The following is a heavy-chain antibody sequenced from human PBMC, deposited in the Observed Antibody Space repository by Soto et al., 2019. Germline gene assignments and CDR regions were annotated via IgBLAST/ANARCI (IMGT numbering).Heavy chain of an antibody. Sequence: SQTLSLTCAISGDSVSSNSSAWNWIRQSPSRGLEWLGRTYYRSKWYNDYAVSVKSRITINPDTSKNQFSLQLNSVTPEDTAVYYCARGRGIGGYSSSWYYFDYWGQGTLVTVSS. J-gene: IGHJ4*02. CDR2: TYYRSKWYN. CDR3: ARGRGIGGYSSSWYYFDY. D-gene: IGHD6-13*01. V-gene: IGHV6-1*01. CDR1: GDSVSSNSSA.